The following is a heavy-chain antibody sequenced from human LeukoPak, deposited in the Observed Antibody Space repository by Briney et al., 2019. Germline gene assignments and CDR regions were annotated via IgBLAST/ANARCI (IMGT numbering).Heavy chain of an antibody. CDR1: GFTFSSHA. CDR2: IGGSGGST. CDR3: ARDPGVVAFHYFDY. J-gene: IGHJ4*02. D-gene: IGHD3-3*01. Sequence: PGGSLRLSCAASGFTFSSHAMGWVRQAPGKGLEWVSAIGGSGGSTYYADSVKGRFTISRDNSENTLYLQMNSLRAEDTALYYCARDPGVVAFHYFDYWGQGTLVTVSS. V-gene: IGHV3-23*01.